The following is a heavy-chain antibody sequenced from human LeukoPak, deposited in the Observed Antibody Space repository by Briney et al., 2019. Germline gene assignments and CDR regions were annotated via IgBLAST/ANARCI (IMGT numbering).Heavy chain of an antibody. D-gene: IGHD3-16*01. Sequence: GASVKVSCKASGYTFISYDIDWVRQVTGQGLEWMGWMSPKSSNTDYAQKFKGRVNMTSNTSINTAYLELSSLTSDDTAVYFWARGVGGLGNMDVWGKGTTVIISS. CDR1: GYTFISYD. V-gene: IGHV1-8*01. CDR3: ARGVGGLGNMDV. CDR2: MSPKSSNT. J-gene: IGHJ6*03.